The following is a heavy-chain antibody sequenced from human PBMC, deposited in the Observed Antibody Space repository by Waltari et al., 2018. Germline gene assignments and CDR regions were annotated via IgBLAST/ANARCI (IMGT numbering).Heavy chain of an antibody. Sequence: QLQLQESGPGRVKPSETLSLTFTVSGGSISSSSYYWGWIRQPPGKGREWIGSIYYSGSTYSNPSLKSRDTISVDTSKNQVALKRSSVSAADTAVYYCAREGAGAVDIWGQGTMVTVSS. V-gene: IGHV4-39*07. J-gene: IGHJ3*02. D-gene: IGHD6-19*01. CDR1: GGSISSSSYY. CDR3: AREGAGAVDI. CDR2: IYYSGST.